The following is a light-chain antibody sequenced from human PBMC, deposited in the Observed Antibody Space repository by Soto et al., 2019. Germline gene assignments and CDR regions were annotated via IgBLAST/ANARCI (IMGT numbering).Light chain of an antibody. CDR3: QQYGSSPT. CDR2: GAS. J-gene: IGKJ4*01. V-gene: IGKV3-20*01. Sequence: EIVLTQSPGTLSLSPGERATLSCRASQSVSSSYLAWYQQKPGQAPRLLIYGASSRATGIPDRFSGSGSATDFTLSIRRLEPEDPAVYYCQQYGSSPTLGGGTKVEIK. CDR1: QSVSSSY.